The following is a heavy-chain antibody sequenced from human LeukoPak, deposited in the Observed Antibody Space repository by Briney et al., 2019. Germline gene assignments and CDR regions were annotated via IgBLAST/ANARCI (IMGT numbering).Heavy chain of an antibody. D-gene: IGHD1-26*01. J-gene: IGHJ4*02. V-gene: IGHV4-31*01. CDR2: IYYSGST. Sequence: SETLSLTCTVSGGSISSGGYYWSWIRQHPGKGLEWIGYIYYSGSTYYHPPLKSLLTISVATSKNQFSLKLSSVTAADTAVYYCARGHSWGQGTLVTVSS. CDR1: GGSISSGGYY. CDR3: ARGHS.